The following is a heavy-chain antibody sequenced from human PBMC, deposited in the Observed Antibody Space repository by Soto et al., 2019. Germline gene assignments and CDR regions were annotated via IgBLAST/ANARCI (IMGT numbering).Heavy chain of an antibody. CDR2: IKSDGSGT. V-gene: IGHV3-74*01. Sequence: EVQLVESGGGLVQPGESLTLSCAASGXPFSSYWMHWVRQAPGKGLVWVSRIKSDGSGTYYADSVQDRFTISRDNARNTLYLQMNSLRVEDTAVYFXAXXXXXXXXXXXYLGRHWGQGTLVTVSS. J-gene: IGHJ4*02. CDR1: GXPFSSYW. CDR3: AXXXXXXXXXXXYLGRH.